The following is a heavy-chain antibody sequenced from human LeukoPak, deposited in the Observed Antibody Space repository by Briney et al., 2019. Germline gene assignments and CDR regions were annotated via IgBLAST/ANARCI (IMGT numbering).Heavy chain of an antibody. CDR3: ARDPGREDFYGMDV. CDR1: GFTFSSYE. V-gene: IGHV3-48*03. J-gene: IGHJ6*04. Sequence: GGSLRLSCAASGFTFSSYEMNRVRQAPGKGLEWVSYISSSGSTIYYADSVKGRFTISRDNAKNSLYLQMNSLRAEDTAVYYCARDPGREDFYGMDVWGKGTTVTVSS. CDR2: ISSSGSTI. D-gene: IGHD1-26*01.